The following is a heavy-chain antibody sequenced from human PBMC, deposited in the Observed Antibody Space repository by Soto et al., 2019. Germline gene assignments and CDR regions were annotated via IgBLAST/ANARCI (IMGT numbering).Heavy chain of an antibody. V-gene: IGHV3-30*18. CDR1: GFTFSSYG. J-gene: IGHJ6*02. Sequence: PGGSLRLSCAASGFTFSSYGMHWVRQAPGKGLEWVAVISYDGSNKYYADSVKGRFTISRDNSKNTLYLQMNSLRAEDTAVYYCAKEGTARFGDEYYYYGMDVWGQGTTVTVSS. CDR2: ISYDGSNK. CDR3: AKEGTARFGDEYYYYGMDV. D-gene: IGHD3-10*01.